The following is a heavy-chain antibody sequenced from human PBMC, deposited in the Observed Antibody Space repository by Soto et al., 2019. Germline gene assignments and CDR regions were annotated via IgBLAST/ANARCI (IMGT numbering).Heavy chain of an antibody. V-gene: IGHV4-34*01. CDR2: INHSGST. D-gene: IGHD2-2*01. J-gene: IGHJ4*02. CDR1: GGSFSGYY. Sequence: PSETLSLTCAVYGGSFSGYYWSCIRQPPGKGLEWIGEINHSGSTNYNPSLKGRVTISVDTSKNQFSLKLSSVTAADTAVYYCARGTNSSTSVDYWGQGTLVTVSS. CDR3: ARGTNSSTSVDY.